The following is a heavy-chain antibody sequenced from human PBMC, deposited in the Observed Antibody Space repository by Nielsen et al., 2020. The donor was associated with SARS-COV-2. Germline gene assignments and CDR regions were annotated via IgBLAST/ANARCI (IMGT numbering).Heavy chain of an antibody. CDR3: ARGGRITFGGADDAFDI. J-gene: IGHJ3*02. CDR1: GGSISSGGYS. Sequence: SETLSLTCAVSGGSISSGGYSWSWIRQPQGKGLEWIGYIYHSGRTYYNPSLKSRVIISVDRSKNQFSLKLSSVTAADTAVYYCARGGRITFGGADDAFDIWGQGTMVTVSS. CDR2: IYHSGRT. V-gene: IGHV4-30-2*01. D-gene: IGHD3-16*01.